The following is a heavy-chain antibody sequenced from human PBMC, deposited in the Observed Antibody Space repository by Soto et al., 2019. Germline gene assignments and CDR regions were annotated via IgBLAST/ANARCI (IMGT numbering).Heavy chain of an antibody. Sequence: SETLSLTCTVSGGSISSYYWSWIRQPPGKGLEWIGYIYYSGSTNYNPSLKSRVTISVDTSKNQFSLKLSSVTAADTAVYYCASSNIAATGFYYYGMDVWGQGTTVTVSS. D-gene: IGHD6-13*01. CDR1: GGSISSYY. CDR3: ASSNIAATGFYYYGMDV. CDR2: IYYSGST. J-gene: IGHJ6*02. V-gene: IGHV4-59*01.